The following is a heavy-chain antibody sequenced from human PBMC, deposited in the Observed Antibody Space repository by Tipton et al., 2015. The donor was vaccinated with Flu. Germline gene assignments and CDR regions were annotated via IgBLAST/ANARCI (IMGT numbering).Heavy chain of an antibody. V-gene: IGHV4-39*01. D-gene: IGHD5-18*01. CDR1: GGSISSSSYH. CDR3: ARQQYSTSPFDP. Sequence: TLSLTCTVSGGSISSSSYHWDWIRQPPGKGLGWIGSVYYTGTTNYNPSLKSRVTISKDTSKNQFSLKLSSVTAADTAVYYCARQQYSTSPFDPWGRGTLVSVSS. CDR2: VYYTGTT. J-gene: IGHJ5*02.